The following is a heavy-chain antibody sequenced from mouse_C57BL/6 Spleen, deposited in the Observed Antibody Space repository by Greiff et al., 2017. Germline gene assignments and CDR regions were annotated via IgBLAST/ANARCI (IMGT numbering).Heavy chain of an antibody. CDR1: GFTFTDYY. V-gene: IGHV7-3*01. J-gene: IGHJ1*03. Sequence: EVKLVESGGGLVQPGGSLSLSCAASGFTFTDYYMSWVRQPPGKALEWLGFIRNNANGYTTEYSASVKGRLTISRANSQSTLYLHMKALRAEDSATYYCARLYGNYVWYFDVWGTGTTVTVSS. CDR2: IRNNANGYTT. CDR3: ARLYGNYVWYFDV. D-gene: IGHD2-1*01.